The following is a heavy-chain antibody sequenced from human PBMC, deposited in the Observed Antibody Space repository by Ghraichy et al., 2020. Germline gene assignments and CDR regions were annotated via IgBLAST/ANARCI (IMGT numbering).Heavy chain of an antibody. V-gene: IGHV3-48*01. CDR2: ISDSRTT. Sequence: GGSLRLSCEASGFSFSGYSMSWVRQAPGKGLEWVSYISDSRTTFYGDSVKGRFTISRDNGKSLLYLQMNGLRAEDTAVYYCARDGVTPGYDFDYWGQGTLVTVSS. CDR3: ARDGVTPGYDFDY. D-gene: IGHD2-21*02. CDR1: GFSFSGYS. J-gene: IGHJ4*02.